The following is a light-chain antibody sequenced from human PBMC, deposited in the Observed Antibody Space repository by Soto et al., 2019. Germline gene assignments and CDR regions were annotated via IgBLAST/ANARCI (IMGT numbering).Light chain of an antibody. CDR1: QSISSSF. J-gene: IGKJ3*01. CDR3: LQYGSSPFT. Sequence: EIVLTQSPGILSLSPGERASLSCGASQSISSSFLAWYQQKPGQAPRLLIYGASSRATGIPDRFSGTGSETDFTFTISRLEPEDFAVFYCLQYGSSPFTCGPGTKVDI. V-gene: IGKV3-20*01. CDR2: GAS.